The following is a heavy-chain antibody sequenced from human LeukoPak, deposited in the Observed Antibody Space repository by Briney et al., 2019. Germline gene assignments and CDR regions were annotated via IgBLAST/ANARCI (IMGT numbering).Heavy chain of an antibody. V-gene: IGHV3-7*04. D-gene: IGHD2-21*02. Sequence: GGSLRLSCAASGFTFRTYWMSWVRQAPGKGLEWVANIHPDGIEKYHVDSVKGRFTIFRDNARNLLYLQMSSLRADDTAVYYCSRGDDFSGDSWGQGTLVPVSS. J-gene: IGHJ5*01. CDR3: SRGDDFSGDS. CDR1: GFTFRTYW. CDR2: IHPDGIEK.